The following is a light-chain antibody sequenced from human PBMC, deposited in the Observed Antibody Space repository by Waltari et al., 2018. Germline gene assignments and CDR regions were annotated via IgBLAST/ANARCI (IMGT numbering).Light chain of an antibody. CDR1: HSVGRA. V-gene: IGKV3-20*01. CDR3: QMYVRLPVT. Sequence: EIVLTQSTGTLALSPGERATLSCRASHSVGRALAWYQQKPGQAPRLLIYDASSRATGISDKFSGSGSGTDFSLTISRVEPEDFAVYFCQMYVRLPVTFGQGTKVEVK. CDR2: DAS. J-gene: IGKJ1*01.